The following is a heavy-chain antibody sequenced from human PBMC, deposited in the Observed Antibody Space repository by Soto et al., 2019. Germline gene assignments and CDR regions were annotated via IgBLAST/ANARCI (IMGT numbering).Heavy chain of an antibody. V-gene: IGHV4-30-4*01. CDR2: IYYSGST. J-gene: IGHJ5*02. D-gene: IGHD5-18*01. CDR3: ARDGDPGNTAMGKGDGWFDP. Sequence: SETLSLTCTVSGGSISSGDYYWSWIRQPPGKGLEWIGYIYYSGSTYYNPSLKSRVTISVDTSKNQFSLKLSSVTAADTAVYYCARDGDPGNTAMGKGDGWFDPWGQGTLVTVSS. CDR1: GGSISSGDYY.